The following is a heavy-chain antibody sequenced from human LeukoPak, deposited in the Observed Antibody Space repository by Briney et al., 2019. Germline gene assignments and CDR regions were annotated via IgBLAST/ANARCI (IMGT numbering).Heavy chain of an antibody. CDR3: ARGSFSSGWYPSFDY. V-gene: IGHV1-18*01. CDR1: VYTFTSYG. CDR2: ISAYNGNT. D-gene: IGHD6-19*01. Sequence: ASVKVSCKASVYTFTSYGISWVRQAPGQGLEWMGWISAYNGNTNYAQKLQGRVTMTTDTSTSTAYMELRSLRSDDTAVYYCARGSFSSGWYPSFDYWGQGTLVTVSS. J-gene: IGHJ4*02.